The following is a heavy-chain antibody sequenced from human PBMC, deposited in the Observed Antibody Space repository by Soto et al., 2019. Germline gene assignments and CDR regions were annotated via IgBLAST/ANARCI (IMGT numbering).Heavy chain of an antibody. D-gene: IGHD6-13*01. CDR3: ARPAQQLVEWGHGWFDP. J-gene: IGHJ5*02. Sequence: SETLSLTCTVSGGSISSYYWSWIRQPAGKGLEWIGRIYTSGSTNYNPSLKSRVTMSVDTSKNQFSLKLSSVTAADTAVYSCARPAQQLVEWGHGWFDPRGQGTLVAVSS. CDR2: IYTSGST. CDR1: GGSISSYY. V-gene: IGHV4-4*07.